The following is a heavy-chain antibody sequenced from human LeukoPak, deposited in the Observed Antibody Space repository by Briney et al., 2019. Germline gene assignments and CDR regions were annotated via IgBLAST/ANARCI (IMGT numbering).Heavy chain of an antibody. CDR3: ARDVFEWLNDAFDI. Sequence: ASVKVTCKASGYTFTSYGISWVRQAPGQGLEWMGWISAYNGNTNYAQKLQGRVTMTTDTSTSTAYMELRSLRSDDTAVYYCARDVFEWLNDAFDIWGQGTMVTVSS. D-gene: IGHD3-3*01. CDR1: GYTFTSYG. V-gene: IGHV1-18*01. J-gene: IGHJ3*02. CDR2: ISAYNGNT.